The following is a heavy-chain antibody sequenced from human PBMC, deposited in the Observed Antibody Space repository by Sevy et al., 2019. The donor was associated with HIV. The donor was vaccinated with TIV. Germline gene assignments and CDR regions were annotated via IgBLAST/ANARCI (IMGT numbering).Heavy chain of an antibody. Sequence: GGSLRLSCAASVFTFSSFAMGWVRQAPGKGLDWISVISGTGDYTYYADSVKGRFTISRDNSKNTLFLQMNSLRAEDTAIFYCAKKMGGGSGMAFLVDYWGQGTLVTVSS. V-gene: IGHV3-23*01. D-gene: IGHD5-18*01. CDR2: ISGTGDYT. CDR1: VFTFSSFA. J-gene: IGHJ4*02. CDR3: AKKMGGGSGMAFLVDY.